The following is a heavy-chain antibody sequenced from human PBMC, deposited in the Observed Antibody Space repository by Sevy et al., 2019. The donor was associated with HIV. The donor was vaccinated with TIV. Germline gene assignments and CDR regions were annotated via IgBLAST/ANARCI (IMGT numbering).Heavy chain of an antibody. CDR3: AKVEAAAGWGFYYYYYMDV. Sequence: GGSLRLSCAASGFTFSSYGMHWVRQAPGKGLEWVAVIWYDGSNKYYADSVKGRFTISRDNSKNTLYLQMNCLRAEDTAVYYCAKVEAAAGWGFYYYYYMDVWGKGTTVTVSS. J-gene: IGHJ6*03. CDR1: GFTFSSYG. V-gene: IGHV3-33*06. CDR2: IWYDGSNK. D-gene: IGHD6-13*01.